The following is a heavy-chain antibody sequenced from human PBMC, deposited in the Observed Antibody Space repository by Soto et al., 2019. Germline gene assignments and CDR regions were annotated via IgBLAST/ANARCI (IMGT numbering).Heavy chain of an antibody. CDR3: AKDLAKGSWYFDL. CDR1: GFTFSNYD. CDR2: IVDSGVNT. V-gene: IGHV3-23*01. J-gene: IGHJ2*01. Sequence: PGGSLRLSCAASGFTFSNYDMSWVRHAPGKGLEWVSTIVDSGVNTYYADSVKGRFTISRDNSRNTLYLQMNSLRAEDTAVYYCAKDLAKGSWYFDLWGRGTLVTVSS.